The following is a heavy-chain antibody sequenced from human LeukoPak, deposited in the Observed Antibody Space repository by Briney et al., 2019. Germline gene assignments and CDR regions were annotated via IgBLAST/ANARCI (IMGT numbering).Heavy chain of an antibody. J-gene: IGHJ6*03. CDR1: GGTFSSYA. CDR2: IIPIFGTA. V-gene: IGHV1-69*05. Sequence: SVKVSCKASGGTFSSYAISWVRQAPGQGLEWMGGIIPIFGTANYAQKFQGRVTITTYESTSTAYMELSSLRSEDTAVYYCARGGGDRYSSSETHYYYYMDVWGKGTTVTVSS. D-gene: IGHD6-13*01. CDR3: ARGGGDRYSSSETHYYYYMDV.